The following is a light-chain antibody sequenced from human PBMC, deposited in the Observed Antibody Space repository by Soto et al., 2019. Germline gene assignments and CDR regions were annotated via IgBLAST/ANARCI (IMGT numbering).Light chain of an antibody. Sequence: EIVMTQSPATLSVSPGERATLSCRASQTVRYYLAWYQQKPGQAPRLLIYGTSTRAPGVPARFSGSGSGTDFTLTISSLQPEDFAVYYCQQYHNWPPITFGQGTRREIK. CDR1: QTVRYY. J-gene: IGKJ5*01. CDR3: QQYHNWPPIT. CDR2: GTS. V-gene: IGKV3-15*01.